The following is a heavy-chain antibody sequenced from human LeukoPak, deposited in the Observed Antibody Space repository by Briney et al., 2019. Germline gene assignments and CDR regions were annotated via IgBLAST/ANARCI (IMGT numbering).Heavy chain of an antibody. CDR2: IYYSGAT. V-gene: IGHV4-59*08. CDR3: ARFGITVVRGGKYYFDY. Sequence: SETLSLTCTVSGGSISNYYWSWIRQPPGKGLEWIGHIYYSGATKYNPSLKSRITISVDTSKNQFSLMLSSVTAADTAVHYCARFGITVVRGGKYYFDYWGQGTLVTVSS. J-gene: IGHJ4*02. CDR1: GGSISNYY. D-gene: IGHD3-10*01.